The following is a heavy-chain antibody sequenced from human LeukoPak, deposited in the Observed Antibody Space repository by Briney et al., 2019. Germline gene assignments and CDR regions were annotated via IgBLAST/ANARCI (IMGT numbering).Heavy chain of an antibody. Sequence: GRSLRLSCAASGFTFSSYGMHWVRQAPGKGLEWVAVISYDGSNKYYADSVKGRFTISRDNSKNTLYLQMNSLRAEDTAVYYCARDSSRGSSWYLRVGLWAFDIWGQGTMVTVSS. J-gene: IGHJ3*02. CDR1: GFTFSSYG. V-gene: IGHV3-30*03. D-gene: IGHD6-13*01. CDR3: ARDSSRGSSWYLRVGLWAFDI. CDR2: ISYDGSNK.